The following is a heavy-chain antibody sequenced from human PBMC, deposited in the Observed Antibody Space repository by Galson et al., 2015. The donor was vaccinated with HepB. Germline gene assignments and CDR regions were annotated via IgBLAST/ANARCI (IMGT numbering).Heavy chain of an antibody. CDR1: GYIFTNYW. Sequence: QSGAEMKKPGESLKISCQSSGYIFTNYWIAWVRQMPGKGLELMGIIYPGDSDTRYSPSFQGQVSISADKSISTAYLQWNSLKASDTAVYFCARHSQYFDLWGRGTLVTVSS. CDR2: IYPGDSDT. CDR3: ARHSQYFDL. V-gene: IGHV5-51*01. J-gene: IGHJ2*01.